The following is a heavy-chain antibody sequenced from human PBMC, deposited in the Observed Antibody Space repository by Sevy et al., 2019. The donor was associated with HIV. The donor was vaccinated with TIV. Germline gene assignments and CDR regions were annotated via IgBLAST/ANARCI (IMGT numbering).Heavy chain of an antibody. CDR2: IKRDGTEK. Sequence: GGSLRLSCAASVFTFSSYWMSWVRQAPGKGLEWVAHIKRDGTEKYYVDSVKGRFTISRDNAKNSLYLQMNSLRAEDTAVYYCARDCSSSSCLWGMDVWGQGTTVTVSS. D-gene: IGHD2-2*01. J-gene: IGHJ6*02. CDR3: ARDCSSSSCLWGMDV. V-gene: IGHV3-7*03. CDR1: VFTFSSYW.